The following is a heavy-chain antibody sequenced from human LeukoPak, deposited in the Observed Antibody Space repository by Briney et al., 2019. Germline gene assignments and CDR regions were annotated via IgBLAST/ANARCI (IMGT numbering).Heavy chain of an antibody. Sequence: PGRSLRLSCAASGFTFSSYGMHWVRQAPGTGLEWVAVIWYDGSNKYYAGSVKGRFTISRDNSKNTLYLQMNSLRAEDTAVYYCARDSRGFDPWGQGTLVTVSS. CDR3: ARDSRGFDP. CDR1: GFTFSSYG. V-gene: IGHV3-33*01. J-gene: IGHJ5*02. CDR2: IWYDGSNK.